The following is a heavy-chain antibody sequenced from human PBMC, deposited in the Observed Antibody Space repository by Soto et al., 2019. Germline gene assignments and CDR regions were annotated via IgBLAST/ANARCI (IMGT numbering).Heavy chain of an antibody. CDR3: ARAGTTNRPLRYFDWSSSHWFDP. D-gene: IGHD3-9*01. CDR1: GGSFSGCC. CDR2: INHSGST. V-gene: IGHV4-34*01. J-gene: IGHJ5*02. Sequence: PSETLSLTWAVYGGSFSGCCWSWIRQPPGKGLEWIGEINHSGSTNYNPSLKSRVTISVDTSKNQFSLKLSSVTAADTAVYYCARAGTTNRPLRYFDWSSSHWFDPWGQGTLVTVSS.